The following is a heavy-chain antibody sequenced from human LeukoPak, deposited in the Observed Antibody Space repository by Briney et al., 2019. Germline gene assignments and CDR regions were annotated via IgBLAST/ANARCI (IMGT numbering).Heavy chain of an antibody. CDR2: ISYDGSNK. V-gene: IGHV3-30*18. Sequence: GGSLRLSCAASGFTFSSYGMHWVRQAPGKGLEWVAVISYDGSNKYYADSVKGRFTISRDNSKNTLYLQMNSLRAEDTAVYYFAKSSGSGSLSYYFDYWGQGTLVTVSS. CDR1: GFTFSSYG. CDR3: AKSSGSGSLSYYFDY. J-gene: IGHJ4*02. D-gene: IGHD3-10*01.